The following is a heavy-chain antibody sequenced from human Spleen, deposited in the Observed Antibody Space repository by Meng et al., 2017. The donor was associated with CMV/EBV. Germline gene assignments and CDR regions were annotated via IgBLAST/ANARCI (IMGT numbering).Heavy chain of an antibody. CDR3: ARDRATYYDFWSGAYGMDV. J-gene: IGHJ6*02. CDR2: INQGGSER. D-gene: IGHD3-3*01. Sequence: GESLKISCAASGFIFSSTWMSWVRQAPGKGLEWVATINQGGSERYYVDSLKGRFTISRDNAKNSLYLQMNSLRAEDTAVYYCARDRATYYDFWSGAYGMDVWGQGTTVTVSS. V-gene: IGHV3-7*01. CDR1: GFIFSSTW.